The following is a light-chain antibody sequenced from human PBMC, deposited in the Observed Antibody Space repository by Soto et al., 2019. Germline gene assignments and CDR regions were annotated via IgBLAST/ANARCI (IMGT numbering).Light chain of an antibody. J-gene: IGLJ2*01. CDR1: TGAVTSGHY. Sequence: QAVVTQEPSLTVSPGGTVTLTCGSSTGAVTSGHYPYWFQQKPGQAPRTLIYEASNKHSWTPARFSASLLGGKATLTLSGAQPEDEAQYYCLLSYSGADVVFGGGTKL. CDR2: EAS. V-gene: IGLV7-46*01. CDR3: LLSYSGADVV.